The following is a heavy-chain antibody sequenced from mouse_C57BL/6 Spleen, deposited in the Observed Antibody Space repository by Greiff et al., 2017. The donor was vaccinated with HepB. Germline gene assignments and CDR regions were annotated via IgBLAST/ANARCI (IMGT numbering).Heavy chain of an antibody. CDR2: INPGSGGT. D-gene: IGHD2-1*01. V-gene: IGHV1-54*01. J-gene: IGHJ4*01. CDR1: GYAFTNYL. Sequence: VQLQQSGAELVRPGTSVKVSCKASGYAFTNYLIEWVKQRPGQGLEWIGVINPGSGGTNYNEKFKGKATLTADKSSSTAYMQLSSLTSEDSAVDFCARSHGNYAMDYWGQGTSVTVSS. CDR3: ARSHGNYAMDY.